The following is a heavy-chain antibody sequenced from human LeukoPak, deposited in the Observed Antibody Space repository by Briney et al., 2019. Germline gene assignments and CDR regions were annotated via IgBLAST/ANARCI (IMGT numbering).Heavy chain of an antibody. Sequence: SETLSLTCAVYGWTFSGYYLSWIRQPPGKGLEWIGEINHSGSTNYNPSLKSRGTISVDTTKNQLPPMLSSVTAADTADYYLSRGLNSCLYRGFVDPWAREPWSPSPQ. CDR3: SRGLNSCLYRGFVDP. V-gene: IGHV4-34*01. CDR2: INHSGST. J-gene: IGHJ5*02. D-gene: IGHD3-16*01. CDR1: GWTFSGYY.